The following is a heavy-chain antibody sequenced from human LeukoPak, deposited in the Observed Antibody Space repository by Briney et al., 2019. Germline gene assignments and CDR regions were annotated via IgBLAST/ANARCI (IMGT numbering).Heavy chain of an antibody. CDR3: GKEVERHFDLKY. CDR2: ISGSGDNT. Sequence: GGSLRLSCAASGFTFSSYAMSWVRQAPGKGLEWVSVISGSGDNTYYADSVKGRLTISRDNSKKILYLQMNSLRAEDTAVYYCGKEVERHFDLKYWGQGTLVTVSS. V-gene: IGHV3-23*01. CDR1: GFTFSSYA. J-gene: IGHJ4*02.